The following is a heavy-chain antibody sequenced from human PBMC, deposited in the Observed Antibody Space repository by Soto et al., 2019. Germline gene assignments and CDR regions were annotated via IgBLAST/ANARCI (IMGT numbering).Heavy chain of an antibody. D-gene: IGHD3-10*01. CDR2: IWYDGSNK. CDR3: ARDPDFLWFGELWLSDKSGDGMDV. J-gene: IGHJ6*02. CDR1: GFTFSSYG. V-gene: IGHV3-33*01. Sequence: PGGSLRLSCAASGFTFSSYGMHWVRQAPGKGLEWVAVIWYDGSNKYYADSVKGRFTISRDNSKNTLYLQMNSLRAEDTAVYYCARDPDFLWFGELWLSDKSGDGMDVWGQGTTVTVSS.